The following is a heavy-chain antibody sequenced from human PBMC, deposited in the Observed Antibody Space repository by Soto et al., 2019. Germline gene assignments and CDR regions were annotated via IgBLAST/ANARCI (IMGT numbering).Heavy chain of an antibody. CDR1: GFTFDDYA. V-gene: IGHV3-9*01. Sequence: EVQLVESGGGLVQPGRSLRLSCAASGFTFDDYAMHWVRQPRGKGLAWVSGITWNSGSKDYADSVKGRFTISRDNRKNSLYLQMNSLRGEDTALYYCTTTYPNDDSRVVAYWGQGTLVTVSS. CDR2: ITWNSGSK. J-gene: IGHJ4*02. CDR3: TTTYPNDDSRVVAY. D-gene: IGHD1-1*01.